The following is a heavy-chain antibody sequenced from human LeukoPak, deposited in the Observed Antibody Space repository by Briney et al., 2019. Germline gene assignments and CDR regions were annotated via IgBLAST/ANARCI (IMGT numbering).Heavy chain of an antibody. D-gene: IGHD3-3*01. CDR3: ARDPGTIFGVVIPHPDAFDI. Sequence: PGGSLRLSCAASGFTFSSYVMHWVRQTPGKGLEWVAILSSDGVDKRYADSVQGRFTVSRDNFKNTLYLQMNSLRTEDTAVYYCARDPGTIFGVVIPHPDAFDIWGQGTMVTVSS. CDR2: LSSDGVDK. J-gene: IGHJ3*02. V-gene: IGHV3-30-3*01. CDR1: GFTFSSYV.